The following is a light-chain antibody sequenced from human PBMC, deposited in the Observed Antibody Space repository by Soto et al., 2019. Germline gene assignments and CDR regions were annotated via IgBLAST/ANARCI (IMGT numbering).Light chain of an antibody. Sequence: ESVLTQSPGTLSLSPGERATLSCRASQSVSSSYLAWYQQKPGQAPRLLTYGASSRATGIPDRFSGSGSGTDFTLTISRLEPEDFAVYYCQQYGSSQWTFGQGTKVEIK. CDR2: GAS. J-gene: IGKJ1*01. CDR1: QSVSSSY. V-gene: IGKV3-20*01. CDR3: QQYGSSQWT.